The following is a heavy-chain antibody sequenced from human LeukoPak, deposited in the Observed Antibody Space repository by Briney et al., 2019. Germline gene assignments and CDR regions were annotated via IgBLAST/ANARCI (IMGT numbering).Heavy chain of an antibody. Sequence: SETLSLTCTVSGGSISSSSYYWGWIRQPPGKGLEWIGSIYYSGSTYYNPSLKSRVTISVDTSKNQFSLKLSSVTAADTAVYYCARQARRDGYNYGADFDYWGQGTLVTVSS. CDR2: IYYSGST. V-gene: IGHV4-39*01. CDR1: GGSISSSSYY. CDR3: ARQARRDGYNYGADFDY. J-gene: IGHJ4*02. D-gene: IGHD5-24*01.